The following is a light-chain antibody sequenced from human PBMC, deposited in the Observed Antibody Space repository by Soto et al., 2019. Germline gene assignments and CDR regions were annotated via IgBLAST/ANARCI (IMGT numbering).Light chain of an antibody. V-gene: IGLV2-11*01. CDR3: CSYAGSYTWM. J-gene: IGLJ3*02. CDR1: SSDVGGYNY. CDR2: DVT. Sequence: QSALTQPCSVSGSPGQSVTISCTGTSSDVGGYNYVSWYQQHPGKAPKLMIYDVTKRPSGVPDRFSGSKSGNTASLTISGLQAEDEADYYCCSYAGSYTWMFGGGTKLTVL.